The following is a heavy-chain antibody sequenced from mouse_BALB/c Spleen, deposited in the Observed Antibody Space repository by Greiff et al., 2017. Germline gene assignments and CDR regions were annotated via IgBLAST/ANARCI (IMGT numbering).Heavy chain of an antibody. Sequence: QVQLQQPGAELVRPGASVKLSCKASGYSFTSYWINWVKQRPGQGLEWIGNIYPSDSYTNYTQKFKDKATLTVDKSSSTAYMQLSSPTSEDSAVYYGTRAPYYRCWGQGTLVTVSA. D-gene: IGHD1-1*01. V-gene: IGHV1-69*02. CDR3: TRAPYYRC. J-gene: IGHJ3*01. CDR1: GYSFTSYW. CDR2: IYPSDSYT.